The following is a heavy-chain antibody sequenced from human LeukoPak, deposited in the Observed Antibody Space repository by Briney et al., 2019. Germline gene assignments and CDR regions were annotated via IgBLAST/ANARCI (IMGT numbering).Heavy chain of an antibody. CDR3: AKRNTMIRGRPSFDY. Sequence: GGSLRLSCAASGFSFSSYAMNWVRQAPGKGLEWVSIIFGAGKNTTYYADSVKGRFTVSRDNSKNTLYLQMTNLRPEDTAKYYCAKRNTMIRGRPSFDYWGQGILVAVSS. V-gene: IGHV3-23*03. D-gene: IGHD3-10*01. J-gene: IGHJ4*02. CDR2: IFGAGKNTT. CDR1: GFSFSSYA.